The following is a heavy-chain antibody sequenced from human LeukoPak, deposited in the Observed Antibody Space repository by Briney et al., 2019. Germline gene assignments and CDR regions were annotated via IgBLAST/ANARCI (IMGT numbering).Heavy chain of an antibody. V-gene: IGHV1-69*05. Sequence: ASVKVSCKASGGTFSSYAISWVGQAPGQGLEWMGGIIPIFGTANYAQKFQGRVTITTDESTSTAYMELSSLRSEDTAVYYCAREVVGATHWGQGTLVTVSS. J-gene: IGHJ4*02. D-gene: IGHD1-26*01. CDR2: IIPIFGTA. CDR1: GGTFSSYA. CDR3: AREVVGATH.